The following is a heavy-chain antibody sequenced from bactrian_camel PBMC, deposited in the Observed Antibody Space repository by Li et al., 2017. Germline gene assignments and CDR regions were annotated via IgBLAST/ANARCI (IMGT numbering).Heavy chain of an antibody. CDR2: INNAGTKT. CDR3: TASSDY. V-gene: IGHV3-2*01. Sequence: VQLVESGGALVQPGGSLTLSCSTSGFNFSAYYMTWIRQAPGKGLEWVCGINNAGTKTYFLDSVKGRFAISRDNAKNTVSLQMNSLESEDAARYFCTASSDYWGQGTQVTVS. J-gene: IGHJ4*01. CDR1: GFNFSAYY.